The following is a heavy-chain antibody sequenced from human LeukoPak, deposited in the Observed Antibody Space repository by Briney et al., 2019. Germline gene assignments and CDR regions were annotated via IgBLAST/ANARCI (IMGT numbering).Heavy chain of an antibody. D-gene: IGHD6-13*01. CDR3: ARDSYMAAADTWFDP. Sequence: ASVKVSCKASGYTFTTYAMHWVRQAPGQRLEWKGWINSGYHNTKYSQKFQGRVTITSDTSASTAYMEVRSLTSEDTAIYYCARDSYMAAADTWFDPWGQGTLVTVSS. CDR1: GYTFTTYA. J-gene: IGHJ5*02. V-gene: IGHV1-3*01. CDR2: INSGYHNT.